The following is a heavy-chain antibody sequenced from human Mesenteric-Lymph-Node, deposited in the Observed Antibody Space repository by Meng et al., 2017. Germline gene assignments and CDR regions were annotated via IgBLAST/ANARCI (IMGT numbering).Heavy chain of an antibody. V-gene: IGHV3-53*01. CDR2: IYSGDST. CDR1: GFTFSSYE. D-gene: IGHD5-24*01. Sequence: GESLKISCAASGFTFSSYEMNWVRQAPGKGLEWVSLIYSGDSTYYADSVKGRFTISRDNSKNTLYLQMNSLRAEDTAIYYCARTLRDGYNRLYALDLWGQGTLVTVSS. CDR3: ARTLRDGYNRLYALDL. J-gene: IGHJ3*01.